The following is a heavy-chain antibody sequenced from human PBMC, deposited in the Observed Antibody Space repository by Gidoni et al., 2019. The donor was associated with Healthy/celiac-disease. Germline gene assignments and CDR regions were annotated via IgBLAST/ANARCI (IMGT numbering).Heavy chain of an antibody. V-gene: IGHV3-48*02. Sequence: EVQLVESGGGLVQPGGSLRLSCAASGFTFSSYSRTWVRQAPGKGLEWVSYISSSSSTIYYADSVKGRFTISRDNAKNSLYLQMNSLRDEDTAVYYCARDTEEGTIFGVVIRRGGLGMDVWGKGTTVTVSS. CDR2: ISSSSSTI. CDR3: ARDTEEGTIFGVVIRRGGLGMDV. CDR1: GFTFSSYS. J-gene: IGHJ6*04. D-gene: IGHD3-3*01.